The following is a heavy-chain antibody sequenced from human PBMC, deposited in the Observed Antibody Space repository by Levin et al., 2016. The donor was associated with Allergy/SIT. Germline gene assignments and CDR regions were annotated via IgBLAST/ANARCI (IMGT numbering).Heavy chain of an antibody. CDR3: ARLTTRDGYNLVDY. J-gene: IGHJ4*02. CDR1: GGSISSYY. CDR2: IYYSGST. D-gene: IGHD5-24*01. V-gene: IGHV4-59*08. Sequence: GSLRLSCTVSGGSISSYYWSWIRQPPGKGLEWIGYIYYSGSTDYNPSLKSRVTISVDTSKNQFSLKLSSVTAADTAVYYCARLTTRDGYNLVDYWGQGTLVTVSS.